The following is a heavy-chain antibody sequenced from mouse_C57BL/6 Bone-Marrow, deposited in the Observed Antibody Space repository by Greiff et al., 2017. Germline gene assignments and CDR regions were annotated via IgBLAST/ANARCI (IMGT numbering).Heavy chain of an antibody. V-gene: IGHV3-6*01. CDR2: ISYDGSN. CDR1: GYSITSGYY. CDR3: AREEDYYGSSYGFAY. D-gene: IGHD1-1*01. Sequence: ESGPGLVKPSQSLSLTCSVTGYSITSGYYWNWIRQFPGNKLEWMGYISYDGSNNYNPSLKNRISITRDTSKHQFFLKLNSVTTEDTATYYCAREEDYYGSSYGFAYWGQGTLVTVSA. J-gene: IGHJ3*01.